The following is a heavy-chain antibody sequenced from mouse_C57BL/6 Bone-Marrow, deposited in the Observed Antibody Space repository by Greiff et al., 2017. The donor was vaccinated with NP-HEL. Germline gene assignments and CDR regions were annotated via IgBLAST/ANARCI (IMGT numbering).Heavy chain of an antibody. D-gene: IGHD1-1*02. CDR3: AKNGNGYWYFDV. Sequence: QVQLKESGPGLVQPSQSLSITCTVSGFSLTSYGVHWVRQPPGKGLEWLGVIWSGGSTDYNAAFISRLSISKDNSKSQVFFKMNRLQAYDTAIYYCAKNGNGYWYFDVWGTGTTVTVSS. J-gene: IGHJ1*03. CDR1: GFSLTSYG. V-gene: IGHV2-4*01. CDR2: IWSGGST.